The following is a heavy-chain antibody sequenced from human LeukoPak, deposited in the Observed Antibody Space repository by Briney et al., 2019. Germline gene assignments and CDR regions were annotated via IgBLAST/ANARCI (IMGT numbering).Heavy chain of an antibody. J-gene: IGHJ4*02. Sequence: GRSLRLSCAASGFTFSSYAMHWVRQAPGKGLEWVAVISYDGSNKYYADSVKGRFTISRDNSKNTLYLQMNSLRAEGTAVYYCARDIVAAASYWGQGTLVTVSS. CDR3: ARDIVAAASY. CDR1: GFTFSSYA. CDR2: ISYDGSNK. V-gene: IGHV3-30*04. D-gene: IGHD6-13*01.